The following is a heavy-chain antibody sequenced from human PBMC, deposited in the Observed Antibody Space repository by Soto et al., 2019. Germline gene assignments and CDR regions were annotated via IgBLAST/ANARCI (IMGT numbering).Heavy chain of an antibody. Sequence: GALVKVSCKASGYTFTGYYMHWVRQAPGQGLEWMGWINPNSGGTNYAQKFQGWVTMTRDTSISTAYMELSRLRSDDTAVYYCARGLYCSGGSCPDYYYYYGMDVWGQGTTVNVSS. CDR2: INPNSGGT. D-gene: IGHD2-15*01. CDR1: GYTFTGYY. CDR3: ARGLYCSGGSCPDYYYYYGMDV. J-gene: IGHJ6*02. V-gene: IGHV1-2*04.